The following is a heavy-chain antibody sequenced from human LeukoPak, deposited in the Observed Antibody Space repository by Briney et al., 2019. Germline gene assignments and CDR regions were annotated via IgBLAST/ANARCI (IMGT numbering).Heavy chain of an antibody. CDR1: GGSISSGDYY. CDR3: AKPVVPAAYDAFDI. CDR2: IYYSGST. Sequence: SETLSLTCTVSGGSISSGDYYWSWIRQPPGKGLEWIGSIYYSGSTYYNPSLKSRVTISVDTSKNQFSLKLSSVTAADTAVYYCAKPVVPAAYDAFDIWGQGTMVIVSS. D-gene: IGHD2-2*01. V-gene: IGHV4-39*01. J-gene: IGHJ3*02.